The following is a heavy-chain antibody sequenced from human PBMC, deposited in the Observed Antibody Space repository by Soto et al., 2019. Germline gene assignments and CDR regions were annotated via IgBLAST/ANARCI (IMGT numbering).Heavy chain of an antibody. V-gene: IGHV4-39*01. Sequence: SETLSLTCTVAGSSISSSNYYWAWSRQSPGKGLEWVATLYYSGSTYSNPSLKSRVTISVDTSKNQFSLKLSSVTAADTAVYYCARVQWELLSYFDYWGLGTLVTVSS. J-gene: IGHJ4*02. CDR1: GSSISSSNYY. CDR2: LYYSGST. CDR3: ARVQWELLSYFDY. D-gene: IGHD1-26*01.